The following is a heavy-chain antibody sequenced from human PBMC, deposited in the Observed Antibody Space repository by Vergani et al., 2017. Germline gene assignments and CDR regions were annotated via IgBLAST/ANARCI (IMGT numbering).Heavy chain of an antibody. CDR2: IYHSGST. V-gene: IGHV4-39*01. J-gene: IGHJ4*02. CDR1: GGSITSSSYY. CDR3: ARHGYNWNGAQYYFDY. D-gene: IGHD1-1*01. Sequence: QLHLQESGPGLVKPSETLSLTCTVSGGSITSSSYYWGWIRQPPGKGLEWIGNIYHSGSTYYNPSLKSRVTISVDTSKNQFSLKLSSVTAADTAVYYCARHGYNWNGAQYYFDYWGQGTLVTVSS.